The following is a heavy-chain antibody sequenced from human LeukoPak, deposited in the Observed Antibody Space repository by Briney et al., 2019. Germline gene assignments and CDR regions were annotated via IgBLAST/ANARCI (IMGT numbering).Heavy chain of an antibody. V-gene: IGHV5-51*01. CDR1: GYSFTTYW. CDR3: AGHQVVDGKPNYYYYYGMDV. Sequence: GESLKISCKGSGYSFTTYWIGWVRQMPGKGLEWMGIIYPGDTDTRYSPSFQGQVTISADKSISTAYLQWSSLKASDTAMYYCAGHQVVDGKPNYYYYYGMDVWGQGTTVTVSS. CDR2: IYPGDTDT. D-gene: IGHD3-9*01. J-gene: IGHJ6*02.